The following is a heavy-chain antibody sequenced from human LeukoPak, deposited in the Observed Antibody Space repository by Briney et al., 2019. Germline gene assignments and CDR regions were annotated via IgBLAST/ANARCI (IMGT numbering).Heavy chain of an antibody. CDR2: ISWNSGSI. CDR3: AKDISSSGYRTYYFDY. CDR1: GFTFDDYA. D-gene: IGHD3-3*01. V-gene: IGHV3-9*01. Sequence: GRSLRLSCAASGFTFDDYAMHWVRHAPGKGLEWVSGISWNSGSIGYADSVKGRFTISRDNAKNSLYLQMNSLRAEDTALYYCAKDISSSGYRTYYFDYWGQGTLVTVSS. J-gene: IGHJ4*02.